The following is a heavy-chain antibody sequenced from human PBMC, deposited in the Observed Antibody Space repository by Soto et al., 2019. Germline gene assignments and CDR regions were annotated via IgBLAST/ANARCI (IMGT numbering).Heavy chain of an antibody. CDR2: IYQSGTT. J-gene: IGHJ4*02. Sequence: PSETLSLTCSVSGGSVRSGSYYWTWIRQPPGKGPEWIGYIYQSGTTNYNASLKSRVTISIDTSKNQFFLKLNSVTAADTAVYYCARDSSGRHDYWGQGTLVTVSS. CDR1: GGSVRSGSYY. V-gene: IGHV4-61*01. D-gene: IGHD3-22*01. CDR3: ARDSSGRHDY.